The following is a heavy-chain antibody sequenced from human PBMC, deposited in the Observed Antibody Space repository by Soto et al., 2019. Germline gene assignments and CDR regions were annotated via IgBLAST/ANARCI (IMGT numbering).Heavy chain of an antibody. CDR2: ISGSDGST. Sequence: PGGSLRLSCAASGFTFSSYAMSWVRQAPGRGLEWVSAISGSDGSTYYADSVKGRFTISRDNSKNTLYLQMNSLRAEDTAVYYCAKGRAAVAGLELDYWGQGTLVTVSS. CDR1: GFTFSSYA. V-gene: IGHV3-23*01. CDR3: AKGRAAVAGLELDY. J-gene: IGHJ4*02. D-gene: IGHD6-19*01.